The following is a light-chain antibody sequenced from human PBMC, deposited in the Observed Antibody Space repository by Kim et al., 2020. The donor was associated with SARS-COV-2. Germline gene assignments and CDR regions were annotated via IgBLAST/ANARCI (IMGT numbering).Light chain of an antibody. V-gene: IGKV1-33*01. CDR2: DAS. Sequence: DIQMTQSPSSLFASVGDRVTITCQASQDIRIYLNWYQQKPGKAPKLLMYDASKMETGVPSRFSGSGSGTDFTFTISDLQPEDVATYYCQKYDTAPWTFGHGTKVDIK. CDR1: QDIRIY. J-gene: IGKJ1*01. CDR3: QKYDTAPWT.